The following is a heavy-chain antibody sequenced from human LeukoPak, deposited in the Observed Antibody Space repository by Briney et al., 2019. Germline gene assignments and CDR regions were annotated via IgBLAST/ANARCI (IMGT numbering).Heavy chain of an antibody. CDR1: GFTFSSYW. Sequence: GGSLRLSCAASGFTFSSYWMSWVRQAPGKGLEWVANIKQDGSEKYYVDSVKGRFTISRDNAKNSLYLQMNSLRSEDTAVYYCARDLIHYYFDYWGQGTLVTVSS. CDR2: IKQDGSEK. V-gene: IGHV3-7*03. J-gene: IGHJ4*02. CDR3: ARDLIHYYFDY.